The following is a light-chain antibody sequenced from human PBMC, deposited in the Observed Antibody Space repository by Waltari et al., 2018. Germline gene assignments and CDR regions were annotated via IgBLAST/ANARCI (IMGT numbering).Light chain of an antibody. CDR2: GQN. CDR1: SLRRFY. Sequence: SSELTQDPSVSVALGQTVRITCQGDSLRRFYASWYQQRPGQAPILVLYGQNNRPAGIPDRCSGSTSGNTASLTITGAQAEDEADYYCHSRDTSSTRVFGGGTRLTV. CDR3: HSRDTSSTRV. V-gene: IGLV3-19*01. J-gene: IGLJ2*01.